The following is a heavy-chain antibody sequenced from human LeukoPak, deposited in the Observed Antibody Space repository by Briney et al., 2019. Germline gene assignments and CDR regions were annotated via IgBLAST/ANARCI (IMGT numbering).Heavy chain of an antibody. CDR2: ISDYNGNT. CDR3: ARDLYRDSLPVSWFDP. V-gene: IGHV1-18*01. J-gene: IGHJ5*02. CDR1: GYTSTSYG. Sequence: GASVKVSCKASGYTSTSYGISWMRQAPGQGLEWMGWISDYNGNTNYAQKLQGRVTMTTDTSTSTAYMELRSLRSDDTAVYYCARDLYRDSLPVSWFDPWGQGTLVTVSS. D-gene: IGHD4-11*01.